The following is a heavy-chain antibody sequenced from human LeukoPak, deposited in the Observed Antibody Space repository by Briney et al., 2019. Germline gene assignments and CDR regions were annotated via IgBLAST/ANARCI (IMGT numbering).Heavy chain of an antibody. V-gene: IGHV3-23*01. CDR1: GFTFSSYA. CDR2: ISGNGRST. CDR3: AKYRSAWSFDY. D-gene: IGHD6-13*01. J-gene: IGHJ4*02. Sequence: GGSLRLSCAASGFTFSSYALTWVRQAPGKGLEWVSAISGNGRSTNYADSVKGRFTISRDNSKNTLYLQVNSLRAEDTAVYYCAKYRSAWSFDYWGQGTLVTVSS.